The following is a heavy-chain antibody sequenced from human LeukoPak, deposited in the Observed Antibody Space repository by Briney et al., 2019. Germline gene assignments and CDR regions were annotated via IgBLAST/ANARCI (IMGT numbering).Heavy chain of an antibody. J-gene: IGHJ4*02. V-gene: IGHV3-23*01. CDR3: AKGSTSTVTPTDY. CDR2: ISGSGGST. CDR1: GFTFSSYA. Sequence: GGSLRLSCAASGFTFSSYAMSWVRQTPGKGLEWVSAISGSGGSTYYADSVKGRFTISRDNSKNTLYLQMNSLRAEDTAVYYCAKGSTSTVTPTDYWGQGTLVTVSS. D-gene: IGHD4-17*01.